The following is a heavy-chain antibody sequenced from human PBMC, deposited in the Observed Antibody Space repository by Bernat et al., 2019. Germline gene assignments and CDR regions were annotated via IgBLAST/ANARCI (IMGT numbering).Heavy chain of an antibody. CDR3: ARVSGIVVPWAAFYI. J-gene: IGHJ3*02. CDR2: IKQDGSEK. D-gene: IGHD2-2*01. Sequence: EVQLVESGGGLVQPGGSLRLSCAASGFTFSSYWMSWVRQAPGKGLELVANIKQDGSEKYYVASVKGRFTIARDNAKNSLYLQMNSLRAEDTAVYYCARVSGIVVPWAAFYIWGQGTMITVSS. CDR1: GFTFSSYW. V-gene: IGHV3-7*03.